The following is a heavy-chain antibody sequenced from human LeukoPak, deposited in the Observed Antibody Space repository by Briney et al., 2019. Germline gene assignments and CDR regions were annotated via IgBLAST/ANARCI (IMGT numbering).Heavy chain of an antibody. J-gene: IGHJ5*02. Sequence: GGSLRLSCAASGLTFSSHWMHWVRQAPGKGLVWVSRITNDGSSTTYADSVKGRFTISRDNSKNTLYLQMNSLRAEDTAVYYCARDRGNDYGGREFDPWGQGTLVTVSS. CDR1: GLTFSSHW. D-gene: IGHD4-23*01. CDR3: ARDRGNDYGGREFDP. CDR2: ITNDGSST. V-gene: IGHV3-74*01.